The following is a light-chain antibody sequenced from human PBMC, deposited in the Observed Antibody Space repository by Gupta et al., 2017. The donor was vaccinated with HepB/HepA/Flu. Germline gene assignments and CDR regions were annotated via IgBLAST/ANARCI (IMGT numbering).Light chain of an antibody. J-gene: IGLJ3*02. CDR3: NSRDGSGNCP. V-gene: IGLV3-19*01. Sequence: SSELTQDPAVSVALGPTVRSTCQGDSLRSYYASWYQQKPAQPPLLVIYGKNNRPSGVPARFSGSSSGNTASLTITGAQAEDDADDYCNSRDGSGNCPFGGGTKVTVL. CDR2: GKN. CDR1: SLRSYY.